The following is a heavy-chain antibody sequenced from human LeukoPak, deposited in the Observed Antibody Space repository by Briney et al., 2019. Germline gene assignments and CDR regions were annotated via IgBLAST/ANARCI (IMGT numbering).Heavy chain of an antibody. Sequence: PGGSLRLSCVASGFTFSNAWMSWVRQAPGKGLEWVGRLKVITDGGTTDYAAPVKGRFTISRDDSKNTLYLQMNSLKTEDTAVYYCTTDLKVDYDILTGYYLNDYWGQGTLVNVSA. CDR3: TTDLKVDYDILTGYYLNDY. CDR1: GFTFSNAW. CDR2: LKVITDGGTT. D-gene: IGHD3-9*01. V-gene: IGHV3-15*01. J-gene: IGHJ4*02.